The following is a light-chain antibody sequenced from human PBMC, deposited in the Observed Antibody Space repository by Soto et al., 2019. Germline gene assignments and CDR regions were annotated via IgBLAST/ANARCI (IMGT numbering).Light chain of an antibody. CDR2: GAS. CDR1: QSVSSSY. V-gene: IGKV3-20*01. CDR3: QQYTSSPPT. Sequence: EIVLAQSPGTLSLSPGERATLACTASQSVSSSYLAWYKQKPGQAPRLLIHGASSRATGIPDRFSGSGSGTDFTLTTSRLEPEDFAVFYCQQYTSSPPTFGQGTKVEIK. J-gene: IGKJ1*01.